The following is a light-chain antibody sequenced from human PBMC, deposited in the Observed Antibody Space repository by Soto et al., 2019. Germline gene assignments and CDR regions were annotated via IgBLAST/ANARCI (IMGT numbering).Light chain of an antibody. CDR1: QSISNY. CDR3: QKYNSAPLFT. CDR2: AAS. V-gene: IGKV1-27*01. Sequence: DLQMTQSPSSLSASVGDRVTITCRASQSISNYLAWYQQKPGKVPKLLIYAASTLQSGVPSRFSGSGSGTDFTLTISSLQPEDVATYYCQKYNSAPLFTFGPGTKVDIK. J-gene: IGKJ3*01.